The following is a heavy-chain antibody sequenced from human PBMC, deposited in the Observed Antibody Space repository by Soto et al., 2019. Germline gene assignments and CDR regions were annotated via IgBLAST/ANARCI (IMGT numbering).Heavy chain of an antibody. CDR3: ARAGYYYGMDV. CDR1: GYTFTSYG. V-gene: IGHV1-46*01. Sequence: GASVKVPCKASGYTFTSYGISWVRQAPGQGLEWMGWINPSGGSTSYAQKFQGRVTMTRDTSTSTVYMELSSLRSEDTAVYYCARAGYYYGMDVWGQGTTVTVSS. CDR2: INPSGGST. J-gene: IGHJ6*02.